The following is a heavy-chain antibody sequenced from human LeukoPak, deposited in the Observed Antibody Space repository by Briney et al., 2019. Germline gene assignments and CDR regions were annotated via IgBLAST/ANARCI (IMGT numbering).Heavy chain of an antibody. CDR1: GGSIRSYY. CDR3: ARDNGVGADY. Sequence: SETLSLTCTVSGGSIRSYYWSWIRQPPGKGLEWIGYIYYSGSTNYNPSLKSRVTISVDTSKNQFSLKLSSVTAADTAVYYCARDNGVGADYWGQGTLVTVSS. J-gene: IGHJ4*02. D-gene: IGHD1-26*01. CDR2: IYYSGST. V-gene: IGHV4-59*01.